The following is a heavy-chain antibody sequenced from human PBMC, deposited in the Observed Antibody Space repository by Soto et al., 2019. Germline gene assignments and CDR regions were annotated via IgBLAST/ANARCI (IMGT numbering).Heavy chain of an antibody. Sequence: ASVKVSCKASGYTFTSYGITWVRQAPGQDLEWMGWISAYNGDTNYAQRLQGRVTMTKDTSTSTVYMELKSLKSDDPAVYYCARDQEYSTSGLYWFDLWGQGTLVTVSS. CDR3: ARDQEYSTSGLYWFDL. CDR1: GYTFTSYG. J-gene: IGHJ5*02. CDR2: ISAYNGDT. D-gene: IGHD6-6*01. V-gene: IGHV1-18*04.